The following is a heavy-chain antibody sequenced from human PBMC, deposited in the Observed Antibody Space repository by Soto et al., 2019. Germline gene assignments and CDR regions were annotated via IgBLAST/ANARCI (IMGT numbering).Heavy chain of an antibody. CDR2: IYYSGST. Sequence: QVQLQESGPGLVKPSETLSLTCTVSGGSISSYYWRWIRQPPGKGLEWIGYIYYSGSTNYNPSLTSRVTISVDTSKNQFSLKLSSVTAADMAVYYCARAPNSDYYYYYMDVWGKGTTVTVSS. J-gene: IGHJ6*03. D-gene: IGHD2-21*01. CDR1: GGSISSYY. V-gene: IGHV4-59*01. CDR3: ARAPNSDYYYYYMDV.